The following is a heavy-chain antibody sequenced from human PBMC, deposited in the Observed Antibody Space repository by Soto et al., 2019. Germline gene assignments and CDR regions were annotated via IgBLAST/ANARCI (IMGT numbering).Heavy chain of an antibody. J-gene: IGHJ1*01. CDR3: AKRRSYGDFHH. D-gene: IGHD4-17*01. CDR1: GFSLSTTGVG. Sequence: QITLKESGPTLVKPTQTLTLTCTFSGFSLSTTGVGVGWIRQPPGKALEWLALFYWDDDKHYSPSLKSRLTITKDPSKNQVVLTMTTMDPVDTGTYYCAKRRSYGDFHHWGQGTLVTVSS. V-gene: IGHV2-5*02. CDR2: FYWDDDK.